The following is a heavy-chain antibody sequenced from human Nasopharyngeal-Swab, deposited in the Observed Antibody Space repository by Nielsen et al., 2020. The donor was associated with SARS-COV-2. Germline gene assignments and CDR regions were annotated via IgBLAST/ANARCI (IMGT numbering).Heavy chain of an antibody. CDR3: LRGMAGYGWFDP. J-gene: IGHJ5*02. CDR1: GFTFSAYW. D-gene: IGHD2-2*03. Sequence: GGSLRLSCTASGFTFSAYWMYWVRQAPGKGLVWVSRISSDGGANYADSATGRFTISRDNAKNTVYLQMNSLRDEDTAVYYCLRGMAGYGWFDPWGQGILVTVSS. CDR2: ISSDGGA. V-gene: IGHV3-74*01.